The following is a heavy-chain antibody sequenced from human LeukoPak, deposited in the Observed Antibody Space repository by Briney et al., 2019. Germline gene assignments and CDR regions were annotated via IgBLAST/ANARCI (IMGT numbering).Heavy chain of an antibody. CDR1: GFTLSSYA. Sequence: GGSLRLSCAASGFTLSSYAMSWVRQGPGKGLEWVSAISVTGNTYHADSVRGRFTISRDNYKNTLCLQMNSLRAEDTAVYYCVKEIYGDSTGGRFQHWGQGTLVTVSS. D-gene: IGHD4-17*01. J-gene: IGHJ1*01. CDR3: VKEIYGDSTGGRFQH. V-gene: IGHV3-23*01. CDR2: ISVTGNT.